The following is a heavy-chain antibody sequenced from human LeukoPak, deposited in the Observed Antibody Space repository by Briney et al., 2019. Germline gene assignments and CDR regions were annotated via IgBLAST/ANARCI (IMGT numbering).Heavy chain of an antibody. CDR1: GFTFSNYW. Sequence: GGSLRLSCAASGFTFSNYWMSWVRQAPGKGLEWVANIKQDGSEKYYVDSVKGRFTISRDNAKNSLYLQMNSLRAEDTAAYYCASYCSSTSCNTRGFDPWGQGTLVTVSS. D-gene: IGHD2-2*02. CDR2: IKQDGSEK. J-gene: IGHJ5*02. V-gene: IGHV3-7*01. CDR3: ASYCSSTSCNTRGFDP.